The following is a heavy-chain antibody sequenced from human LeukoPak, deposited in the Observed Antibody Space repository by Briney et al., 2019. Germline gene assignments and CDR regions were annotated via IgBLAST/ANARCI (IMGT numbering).Heavy chain of an antibody. Sequence: PGGSLRLSCAASGFTFSSYGMHWVRQAPGKGLERVAVISYDGSNKYYADSVKGRFTISRDNSKNTLYLQMNSLRAEDTAVYYCASAGCSETYYYYYGMDVWGQGTTVTVSS. D-gene: IGHD2-8*01. CDR1: GFTFSSYG. J-gene: IGHJ6*02. CDR3: ASAGCSETYYYYYGMDV. CDR2: ISYDGSNK. V-gene: IGHV3-30*03.